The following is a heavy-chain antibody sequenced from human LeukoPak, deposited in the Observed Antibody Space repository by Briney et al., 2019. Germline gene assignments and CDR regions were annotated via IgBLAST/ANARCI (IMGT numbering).Heavy chain of an antibody. CDR1: GFTFSSYA. CDR2: ISGSGGST. V-gene: IGHV3-23*01. J-gene: IGHJ4*02. CDR3: AKDLVGAKRPFDY. Sequence: GGSLRLSCAASGFTFSSYAMNWVRQAPGKGLEWVSSISGSGGSTYSTDFVKGRFTISRDNSNNTLYLQMSSLRADDTAVYYCAKDLVGAKRPFDYWGQGTLVTVSS. D-gene: IGHD1-26*01.